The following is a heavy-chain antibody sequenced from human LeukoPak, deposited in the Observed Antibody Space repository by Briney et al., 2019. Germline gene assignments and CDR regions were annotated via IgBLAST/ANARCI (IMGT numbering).Heavy chain of an antibody. CDR3: ARVGYCGGECYCFDI. J-gene: IGHJ3*02. V-gene: IGHV4-34*01. CDR1: GGSFSGYY. D-gene: IGHD2-21*01. CDR2: INHSGST. Sequence: SETLSLTCAVYGGSFSGYYWSWIRQPPGKGLEWIGEINHSGSTNYNPSLKSRVTISVDTSKNQFSLKLSSVTAADTAVYYCARVGYCGGECYCFDIWGQGTMVTVSS.